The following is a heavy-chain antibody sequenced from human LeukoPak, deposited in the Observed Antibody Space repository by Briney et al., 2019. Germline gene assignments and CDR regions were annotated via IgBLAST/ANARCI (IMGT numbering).Heavy chain of an antibody. CDR2: IYYSGST. CDR1: GGPISSYY. CDR3: ARESIAAAGIDY. D-gene: IGHD6-13*01. J-gene: IGHJ4*02. Sequence: SETLSLTCTVSGGPISSYYWSWIRQPPGKGLDWIGYIYYSGSTNYNPSLKSRVTISVDTSKNQFSLKLSSVTAADTAVYYCARESIAAAGIDYWGQGTLVTVSS. V-gene: IGHV4-59*01.